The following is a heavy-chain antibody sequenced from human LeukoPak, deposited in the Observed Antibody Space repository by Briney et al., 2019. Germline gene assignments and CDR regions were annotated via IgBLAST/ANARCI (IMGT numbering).Heavy chain of an antibody. D-gene: IGHD1-26*01. J-gene: IGHJ4*02. CDR3: ATAYSGSSAPGGY. CDR2: IIPILGIA. CDR1: GGTFSSYA. Sequence: ASVKVSCKSSGGTFSSYANSWVRQAPGQGLEWMGGIIPILGIANYAQKFQGRVTMTEDTSTDTAYMELSSLRSEDTAVYYCATAYSGSSAPGGYWGQGTLVTVSS. V-gene: IGHV1-69*10.